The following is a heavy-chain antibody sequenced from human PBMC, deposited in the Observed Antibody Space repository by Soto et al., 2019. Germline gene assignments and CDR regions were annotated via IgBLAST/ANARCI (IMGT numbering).Heavy chain of an antibody. CDR3: ARGPHTGPEGY. CDR1: GFTFSSYA. V-gene: IGHV3-30-3*01. CDR2: ISYDGSNK. J-gene: IGHJ4*02. Sequence: QVQLVESGGGVVQPGRSLRLSCVASGFTFSSYAMHWVRQAPGKGLEWVAVISYDGSNKYYADSVKGRFTISRDNSKNTLYLQMNSLTADDTAEYYCARGPHTGPEGYCGQGTLVTVSS.